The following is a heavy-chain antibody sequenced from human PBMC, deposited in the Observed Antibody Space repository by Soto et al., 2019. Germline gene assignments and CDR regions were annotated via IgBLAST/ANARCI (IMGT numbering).Heavy chain of an antibody. Sequence: SETLSLTCAVSGGSISSGCYSWSWIRQPPGKGLEWIGYIYHSGSTYYNPSLKSRVTISVDRSKNQFSLKLSSVTAADTAVYYCAREYYDFWSGSFRWFDPWGQGTLVTVSS. CDR3: AREYYDFWSGSFRWFDP. CDR1: GGSISSGCYS. D-gene: IGHD3-3*01. CDR2: IYHSGST. J-gene: IGHJ5*02. V-gene: IGHV4-30-2*01.